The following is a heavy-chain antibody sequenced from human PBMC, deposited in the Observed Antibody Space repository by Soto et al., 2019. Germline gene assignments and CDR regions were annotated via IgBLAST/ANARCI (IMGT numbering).Heavy chain of an antibody. J-gene: IGHJ4*02. D-gene: IGHD6-19*01. Sequence: GGSLRLSCAVSGFTLTTYSMNWVRQAPGKGLEWISFINKNGFTIYYADSVKGRFTISRDYAKNSLYLQMDSLRHEDTAVYYCARGAVTGTSLFDYWGLGTLVTV. CDR3: ARGAVTGTSLFDY. V-gene: IGHV3-48*02. CDR2: INKNGFTI. CDR1: GFTLTTYS.